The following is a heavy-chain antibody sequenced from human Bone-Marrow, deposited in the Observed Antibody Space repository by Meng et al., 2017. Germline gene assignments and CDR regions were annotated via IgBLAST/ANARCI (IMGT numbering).Heavy chain of an antibody. D-gene: IGHD3-10*01. CDR3: ARVDWSGGNPIDS. CDR1: GGSIISINC. Sequence: LQESAPALAKPSRTLSPTCAVSGGSIISINCVTWVRQPPGQGLEWIREIFHTGNPNFHPSLKSRVTISVDKSKNQFSLKLNSVTAADTAVYYCARVDWSGGNPIDSWGQGTLVTVSS. V-gene: IGHV4-4*02. CDR2: IFHTGNP. J-gene: IGHJ4*02.